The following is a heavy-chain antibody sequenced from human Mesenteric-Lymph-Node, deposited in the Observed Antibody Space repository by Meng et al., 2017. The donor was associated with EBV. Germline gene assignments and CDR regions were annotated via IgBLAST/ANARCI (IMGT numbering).Heavy chain of an antibody. CDR1: GGSFSGYY. D-gene: IGHD2-2*01. CDR3: ATTSGVPAAIYGWFDP. Sequence: QVQLQPWGAGRLKPSATLSLTCAVYGGSFSGYYWSWIRQPPGKGLEWIGEINHSGSTNYNPSLKSRVTISLDTSKNQFSLKLSSVTAADTAIYYCATTSGVPAAIYGWFDPWGQGTLVTVSS. CDR2: INHSGST. V-gene: IGHV4-34*01. J-gene: IGHJ5*02.